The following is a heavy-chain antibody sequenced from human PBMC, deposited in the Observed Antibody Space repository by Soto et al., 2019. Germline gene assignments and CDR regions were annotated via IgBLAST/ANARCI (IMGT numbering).Heavy chain of an antibody. CDR1: GYTFTEFD. CDR2: MNTNTGNT. CDR3: ATESGSTYGYFDY. J-gene: IGHJ4*02. V-gene: IGHV1-8*01. Sequence: GASVKVSCKTSGYTFTEFDINWVRQAPGQGLEWMGWMNTNTGNTGYAQKFQGRVTMTRDTSISTAYMELRRLRSEDTAVYFCATESGSTYGYFDYWGQGTQVTVSS. D-gene: IGHD4-17*01.